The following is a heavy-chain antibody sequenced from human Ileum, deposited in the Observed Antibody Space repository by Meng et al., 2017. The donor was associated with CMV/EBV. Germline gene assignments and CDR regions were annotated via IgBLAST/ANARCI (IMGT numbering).Heavy chain of an antibody. V-gene: IGHV3-23*01. CDR2: IGGSGDST. J-gene: IGHJ5*02. CDR1: GFTFSSYA. Sequence: GESLKISCAASGFTFSSYAMSWVRQAPGKGLEWVSGIGGSGDSTYYTGSVKGRFTISRDNSNNTLYLQMNSLRADDTAVHYCAREMGQYCSSTSCYADWFDPWGQGTLVTGSS. D-gene: IGHD2-2*01. CDR3: AREMGQYCSSTSCYADWFDP.